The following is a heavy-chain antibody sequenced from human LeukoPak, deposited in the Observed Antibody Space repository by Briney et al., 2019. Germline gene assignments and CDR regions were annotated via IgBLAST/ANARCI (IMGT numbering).Heavy chain of an antibody. J-gene: IGHJ4*02. CDR3: ARVVSGYYDSSGAFDY. V-gene: IGHV3-23*01. CDR2: ISGSGGST. CDR1: RFTFSTYG. Sequence: PGGSLRLSCAASRFTFSTYGMSWVRQAPGKGLEWVSSISGSGGSTNYADSVKGRFTISRDNSKNTLYLQMNSLRAEDTAVYYCARVVSGYYDSSGAFDYWGQGTLVTVSS. D-gene: IGHD3-22*01.